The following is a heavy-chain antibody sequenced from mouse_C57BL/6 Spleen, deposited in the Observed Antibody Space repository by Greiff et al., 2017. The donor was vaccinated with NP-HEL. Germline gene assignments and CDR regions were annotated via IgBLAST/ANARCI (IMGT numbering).Heavy chain of an antibody. D-gene: IGHD3-1*01. V-gene: IGHV1-62-2*01. J-gene: IGHJ3*01. Sequence: LEESGAELVKPGASVKLSCKASGYTFTEYTIHWVKQRSGQGLEWIGWFYPGSGSIKYNEKFKDKATLTADKSSSTVYMELSRLTSEDSAVYFCARHEDRALGRGAWFAYWGQGTLVTVSA. CDR1: GYTFTEYT. CDR3: ARHEDRALGRGAWFAY. CDR2: FYPGSGSI.